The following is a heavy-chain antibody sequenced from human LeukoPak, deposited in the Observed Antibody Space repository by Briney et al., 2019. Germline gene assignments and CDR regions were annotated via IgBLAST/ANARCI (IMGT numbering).Heavy chain of an antibody. V-gene: IGHV3-74*01. Sequence: PGGSLRLSCAASGFTFSSYWMHWVRQAPGKGLVWVSRINSDGSSTSYADSVKGRFTISRDNAKNSLYLQMNSLRAEDTAVYYCARASTGYDILTGQALYYYYMDVWGKGTTVTISS. J-gene: IGHJ6*03. CDR2: INSDGSST. CDR3: ARASTGYDILTGQALYYYYMDV. CDR1: GFTFSSYW. D-gene: IGHD3-9*01.